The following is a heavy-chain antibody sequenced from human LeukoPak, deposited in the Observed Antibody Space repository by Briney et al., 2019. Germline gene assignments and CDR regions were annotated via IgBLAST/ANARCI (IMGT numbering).Heavy chain of an antibody. J-gene: IGHJ4*02. CDR2: IYSGGST. CDR3: ARSVVVVVPAATPHFFDY. Sequence: GGSLRLSCAASGLIVSNNDMNWVRQAPGKGLEWVSLIYSGGSTYYADSVKGRFTISRDNSKNTLYLQMNSLRAEDTAVYYCARSVVVVVPAATPHFFDYWGQGTLVTVSS. V-gene: IGHV3-53*01. CDR1: GLIVSNND. D-gene: IGHD2-2*01.